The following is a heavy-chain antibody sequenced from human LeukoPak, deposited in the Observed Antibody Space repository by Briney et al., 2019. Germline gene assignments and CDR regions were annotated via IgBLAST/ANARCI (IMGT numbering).Heavy chain of an antibody. CDR3: ARAFTYYDFWSGYLGRYFDY. Sequence: SETLSLTCAVYGGSFSGYYWSWIRQPPGKGLEWIGEINHSGSTNYNPSLKGRVSISVDTSKNQFSLKLSSVTAADTAVYYCARAFTYYDFWSGYLGRYFDYWGQGTLVTVSS. CDR1: GGSFSGYY. CDR2: INHSGST. D-gene: IGHD3-3*01. J-gene: IGHJ4*02. V-gene: IGHV4-34*01.